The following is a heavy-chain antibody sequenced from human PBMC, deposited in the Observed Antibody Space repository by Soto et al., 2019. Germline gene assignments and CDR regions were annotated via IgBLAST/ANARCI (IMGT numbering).Heavy chain of an antibody. CDR1: GDSIINSSYY. D-gene: IGHD5-18*01. V-gene: IGHV4-39*07. J-gene: IGHJ6*02. CDR2: IFYSGTT. Sequence: SETLSLTCIVSGDSIINSSYYWGWIRQPPGKGLEWIGSIFYSGTTNYNPSLKSRVTISVDTSKNQFSLKLSSVTAADTAVYYCARDKGRLLGYSYGSGMDVWGQGTTVTVSS. CDR3: ARDKGRLLGYSYGSGMDV.